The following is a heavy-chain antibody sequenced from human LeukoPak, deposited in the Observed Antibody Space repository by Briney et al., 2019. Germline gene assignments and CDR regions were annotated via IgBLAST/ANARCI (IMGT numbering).Heavy chain of an antibody. D-gene: IGHD3-10*01. V-gene: IGHV4-34*01. CDR1: GGSFSDYY. CDR2: INHRGND. Sequence: SGTLSLTCAVYGGSFSDYYWTWIRQPPGKGLEWIGEINHRGNDHYNPSLKSRVTISVDTSKNQFSLKLTSVTAADTAVYYCARDYGSGDYYFAYWGQGALVTVSS. CDR3: ARDYGSGDYYFAY. J-gene: IGHJ4*02.